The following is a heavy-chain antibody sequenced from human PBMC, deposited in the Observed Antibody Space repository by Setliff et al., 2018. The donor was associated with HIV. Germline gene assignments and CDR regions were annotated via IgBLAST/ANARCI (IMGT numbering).Heavy chain of an antibody. J-gene: IGHJ3*02. V-gene: IGHV4-34*01. D-gene: IGHD6-19*01. CDR1: GGSFSAYY. Sequence: SETLSLTCAVSGGSFSAYYWSWIRQPPGEGLEWIGEINHSGSTNYNPSLKSRVTISLDTSRKQFSLRLNSVTAADTAIYYCAREERGWSNRGAFDIWGQGTMVTV. CDR2: INHSGST. CDR3: AREERGWSNRGAFDI.